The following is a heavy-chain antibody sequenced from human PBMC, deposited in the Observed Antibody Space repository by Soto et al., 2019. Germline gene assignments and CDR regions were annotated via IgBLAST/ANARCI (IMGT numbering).Heavy chain of an antibody. Sequence: QLQLQESGSGLVKPSQTLSLTCADSGGSNSSGGYSWSWIRQPPGKGLEWIGYIYHSGRTYYNPSLKSRVTITVDRSKNQFSLKLSSVTAADTAVYYCARAGGLGAVAVDYWGQGTLVTVSS. V-gene: IGHV4-30-2*01. CDR2: IYHSGRT. J-gene: IGHJ4*02. D-gene: IGHD6-19*01. CDR1: GGSNSSGGYS. CDR3: ARAGGLGAVAVDY.